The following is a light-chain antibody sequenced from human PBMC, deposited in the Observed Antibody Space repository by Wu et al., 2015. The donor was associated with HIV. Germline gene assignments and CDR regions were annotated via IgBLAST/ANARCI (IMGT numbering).Light chain of an antibody. J-gene: IGKJ2*01. Sequence: DIQMTQSPSTLSASVGDRVTITCRASQSISRWLAWYQQKPGKAPKLLIYDASTLHSGVPSRFSGSRSGTEFTLTISSLQSEDFALYYCQQSYTFGQGTKLEIK. CDR2: DAS. CDR3: QQSYT. CDR1: QSISRW. V-gene: IGKV1-5*01.